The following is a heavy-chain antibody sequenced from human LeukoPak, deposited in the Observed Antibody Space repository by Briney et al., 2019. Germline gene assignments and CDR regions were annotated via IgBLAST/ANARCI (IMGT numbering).Heavy chain of an antibody. CDR2: INPSGGST. CDR3: AGGGIVVVPEPCYGMDV. V-gene: IGHV1-46*01. D-gene: IGHD2-2*01. CDR1: GYTFTSYY. Sequence: GASVKVSCKASGYTFTSYYMHWVRQAPGQGLEWMGIINPSGGSTSYAQKFQGRVTMTRDTSTSTVYMELSSLRSEDTAVYYCAGGGIVVVPEPCYGMDVWGQGTTVTVSS. J-gene: IGHJ6*02.